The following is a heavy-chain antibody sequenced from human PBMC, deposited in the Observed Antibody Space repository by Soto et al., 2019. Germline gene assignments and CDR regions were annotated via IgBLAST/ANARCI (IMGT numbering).Heavy chain of an antibody. CDR3: AREGVAPYYYYGMAV. V-gene: IGHV1-18*01. Sequence: ASVKVSCKASGYTFTRSGISWVRQAPGQGLEWMGWIGTYNGDTNYAQTFQGRVTMTTDTSTSTVHMEVRSLRSDDTAVYYCAREGVAPYYYYGMAVWGQGTPVTVSS. CDR1: GYTFTRSG. D-gene: IGHD5-12*01. CDR2: IGTYNGDT. J-gene: IGHJ6*02.